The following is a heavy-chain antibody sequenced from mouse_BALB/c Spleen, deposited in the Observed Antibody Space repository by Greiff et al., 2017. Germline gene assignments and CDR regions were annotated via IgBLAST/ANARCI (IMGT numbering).Heavy chain of an antibody. J-gene: IGHJ3*01. CDR1: GYAFSSYW. D-gene: IGHD2-1*01. Sequence: QVHVKQSGAELVRPGSSVKISCKASGYAFSSYWMNWVKQRPGQGLEWIGQIYPGDGDTNYNGKFKGKATLTADTSSSTAYMQLSSLTSEDSAIYYCAGGLYGNPGAYWGQGTLVTVSA. V-gene: IGHV1-80*01. CDR2: IYPGDGDT. CDR3: AGGLYGNPGAY.